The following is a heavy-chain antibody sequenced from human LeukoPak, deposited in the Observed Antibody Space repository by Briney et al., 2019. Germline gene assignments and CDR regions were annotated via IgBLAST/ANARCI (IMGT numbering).Heavy chain of an antibody. J-gene: IGHJ4*02. Sequence: ASVKVSCKASGYTFTDYYMHWVRQAPGQGLEWMGWINPNSGGTNFAQKFQGRVAMTRDTSISTAYLGLGSLRSDDTAVYFCARSRWQLVPYFDSSGQGTLVTVSS. CDR2: INPNSGGT. V-gene: IGHV1-2*02. CDR3: ARSRWQLVPYFDS. D-gene: IGHD6-6*01. CDR1: GYTFTDYY.